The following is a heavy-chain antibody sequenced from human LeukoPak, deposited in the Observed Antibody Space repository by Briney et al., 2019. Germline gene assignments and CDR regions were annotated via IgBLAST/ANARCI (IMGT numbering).Heavy chain of an antibody. CDR3: AKDPGYSYGYGY. Sequence: SGGSLRLSCAASGFTFSSYAMSWVRQAPGKGLEWVSAISGSGGSTYYADSVKGRFTISRDNSKNTLYLQMNSLRAEDTAVYYCAKDPGYSYGYGYWGQGTLVTVSS. CDR2: ISGSGGST. J-gene: IGHJ4*02. CDR1: GFTFSSYA. V-gene: IGHV3-23*01. D-gene: IGHD5-18*01.